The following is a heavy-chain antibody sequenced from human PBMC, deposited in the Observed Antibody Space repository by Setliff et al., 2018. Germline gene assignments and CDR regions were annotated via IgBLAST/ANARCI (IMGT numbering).Heavy chain of an antibody. D-gene: IGHD4-17*01. V-gene: IGHV4-38-2*01. CDR2: IYHSGST. J-gene: IGHJ4*02. CDR3: ARQIDYGDFQYFDY. Sequence: SETLSLTCAVSGYSISSGYYWGWIRQPPGKGLEWIGSIYHSGSTYYNPSLKSRVTISVDTSKNQLSLKLNSVTAADTAVYYCARQIDYGDFQYFDYWGQGTLVTVS. CDR1: GYSISSGYY.